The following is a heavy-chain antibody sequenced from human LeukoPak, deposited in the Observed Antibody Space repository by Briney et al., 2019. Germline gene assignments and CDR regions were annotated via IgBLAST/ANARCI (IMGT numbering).Heavy chain of an antibody. Sequence: GESLKISCKGSGYSFTSYWIAWVRQMPGKGLEWMGIIYPGDSDTRYSPSFQGQVTISADKSITTACLQWSSLKASDTAMYYCVRHLSDITSCPNYWGPGTLITVAS. CDR2: IYPGDSDT. CDR3: VRHLSDITSCPNY. J-gene: IGHJ4*02. V-gene: IGHV5-51*01. CDR1: GYSFTSYW. D-gene: IGHD2-2*01.